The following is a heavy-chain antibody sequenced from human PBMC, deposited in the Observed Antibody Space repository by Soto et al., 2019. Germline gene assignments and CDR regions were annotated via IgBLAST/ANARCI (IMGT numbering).Heavy chain of an antibody. D-gene: IGHD3-9*01. CDR1: GGSFSGYY. J-gene: IGHJ4*02. CDR3: AMGDYDILTGYYKSFDY. CDR2: INHSGST. V-gene: IGHV4-34*01. Sequence: SETLSLTCAVYGGSFSGYYWSWIRQPPGKGLEWIGEINHSGSTNYNPSLKSRVTISVDTSKNQFSLKLSSVTAADTAVYYCAMGDYDILTGYYKSFDYWGQGTLVTVSS.